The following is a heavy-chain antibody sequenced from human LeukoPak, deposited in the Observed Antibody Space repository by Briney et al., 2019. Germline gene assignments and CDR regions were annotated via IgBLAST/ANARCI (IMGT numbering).Heavy chain of an antibody. V-gene: IGHV4-34*01. D-gene: IGHD6-13*01. CDR2: INHSGST. CDR1: GGSFSGYY. J-gene: IGHJ5*02. Sequence: PSETLSLTCAVYGGSFSGYYWSWIRQPTGKGLEWIGEINHSGSTNYNPSLKSRVTISVDTSKNQFSLKLSSVTAADTAVYYCARRTHSSSWYKGFSWFDPWGQGTLVTVSS. CDR3: ARRTHSSSWYKGFSWFDP.